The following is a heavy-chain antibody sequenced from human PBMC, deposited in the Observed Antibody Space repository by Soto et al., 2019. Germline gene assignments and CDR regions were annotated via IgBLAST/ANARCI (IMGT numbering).Heavy chain of an antibody. Sequence: QVPLVESGGGVVQPGRSLRLSCAASGFTFSSYAMHWVRQAPGKGLAWVAVISDDGSNKYYADSVKGRFTIARDNAKNTLYLQMNSLRAEDTAVYYRAGANNGWYYDSWGQGTLVTVSP. V-gene: IGHV3-30-3*01. J-gene: IGHJ4*02. CDR1: GFTFSSYA. CDR3: AGANNGWYYDS. CDR2: ISDDGSNK. D-gene: IGHD6-19*01.